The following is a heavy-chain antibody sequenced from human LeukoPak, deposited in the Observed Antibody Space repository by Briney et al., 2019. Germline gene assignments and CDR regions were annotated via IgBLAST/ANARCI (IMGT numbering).Heavy chain of an antibody. V-gene: IGHV3-30*02. J-gene: IGHJ4*02. Sequence: QSGGSLRLSCAASGFTLNRYAMHWVRQAPGKGLEWVAFTRYDDINKFYADSVKGRFTISRDDSKNTLYLQMNSLKPEDTAVYYCAKPAAGYNSGWYDGPYYLDHWGQGTLVAVSS. CDR1: GFTLNRYA. CDR3: AKPAAGYNSGWYDGPYYLDH. D-gene: IGHD6-19*01. CDR2: TRYDDINK.